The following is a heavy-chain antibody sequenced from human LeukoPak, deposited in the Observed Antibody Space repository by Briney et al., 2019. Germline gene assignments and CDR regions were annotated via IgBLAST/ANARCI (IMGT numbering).Heavy chain of an antibody. D-gene: IGHD4-17*01. Sequence: SETLSLTCTVSGGSISSYYWSWIRQPPGKGLEWIGYIYSSGSTNYNPSLKSRVTISVDTSKNQFSLKLSSVTAADTAVYYCARAIAVTTISGAVVDAFDIWGQGTMVTVSS. CDR3: ARAIAVTTISGAVVDAFDI. CDR1: GGSISSYY. V-gene: IGHV4-59*01. CDR2: IYSSGST. J-gene: IGHJ3*02.